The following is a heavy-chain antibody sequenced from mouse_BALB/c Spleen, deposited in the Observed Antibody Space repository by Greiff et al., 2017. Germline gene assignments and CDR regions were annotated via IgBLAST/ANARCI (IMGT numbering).Heavy chain of an antibody. CDR1: GFSLTSYG. CDR2: IWSDGST. J-gene: IGHJ4*01. D-gene: IGHD2-14*01. Sequence: QVQLKESGPDLVAPSQSLSITCTVSGFSLTSYGVHWVRQPPGKGLEWLVVIWSDGSTTYNSALKSRLSISKDNSKSQVFLKMNSLQTDDTAMYDCARHEGYGYAMDYWGQGTSVTVSA. CDR3: ARHEGYGYAMDY. V-gene: IGHV2-6-2*01.